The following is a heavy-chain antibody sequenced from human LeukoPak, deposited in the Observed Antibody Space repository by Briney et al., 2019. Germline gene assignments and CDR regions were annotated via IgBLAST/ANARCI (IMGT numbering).Heavy chain of an antibody. CDR1: GFTFSSYG. V-gene: IGHV3-30*02. CDR2: IRYEGSNK. D-gene: IGHD3-9*01. CDR3: AKALVINAYYFDY. Sequence: GGSLRLSCAASGFTFSSYGMHWVGQAPGKGLEGGAFIRYEGSNKYYADSVKGRFTISRDNSKNTLYLQMNSLRAEDTAVYYCAKALVINAYYFDYWGQGTLVTVSS. J-gene: IGHJ4*02.